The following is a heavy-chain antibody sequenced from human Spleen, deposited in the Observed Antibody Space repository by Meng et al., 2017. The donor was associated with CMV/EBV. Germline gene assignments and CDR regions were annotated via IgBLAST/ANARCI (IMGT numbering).Heavy chain of an antibody. D-gene: IGHD2-2*01. V-gene: IGHV3-48*03. CDR3: ARDRYCSSTSCSGVSDAFDI. CDR2: ISSSGSTI. Sequence: GGSLRLSCAASGFTFSSYEMNWVRQAPGKGLEWVSYISSSGSTIYYADSVKGRFTISRDNAKNSLYLQMNSLRAEDTAVYYCARDRYCSSTSCSGVSDAFDIWGQGTMVTVSS. J-gene: IGHJ3*02. CDR1: GFTFSSYE.